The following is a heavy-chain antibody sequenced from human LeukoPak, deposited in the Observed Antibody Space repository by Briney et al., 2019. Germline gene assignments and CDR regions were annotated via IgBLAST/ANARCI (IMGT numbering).Heavy chain of an antibody. V-gene: IGHV1-2*02. CDR2: INPNSGGT. CDR1: GYTFTGYY. J-gene: IGHJ2*01. CDR3: ARFYGGYCSSTSCHSQDWYFDL. D-gene: IGHD2-2*01. Sequence: ASVKVSCKASGYTFTGYYMHWVRQAPGQGLEWMGWINPNSGGTNYAQKLQGRVTMTTDTSTSTAYMELRSLRSDDTAVYYCARFYGGYCSSTSCHSQDWYFDLWGRGTLVTVSS.